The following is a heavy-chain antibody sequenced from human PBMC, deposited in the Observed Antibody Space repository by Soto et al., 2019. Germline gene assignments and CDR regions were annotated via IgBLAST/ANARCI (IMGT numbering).Heavy chain of an antibody. J-gene: IGHJ4*02. D-gene: IGHD3-22*01. CDR1: GFTFSSYE. Sequence: SLRLSCAASGFTFSSYEMMGVRQAPGKGLEWVSFIHNSRGTTYYADSVKGRFTISRDIAQNSLYLQMNSLRAEDTAVYYCVTSLSGYYYSYWGQGTLVTVSS. CDR3: VTSLSGYYYSY. V-gene: IGHV3-48*03. CDR2: IHNSRGTT.